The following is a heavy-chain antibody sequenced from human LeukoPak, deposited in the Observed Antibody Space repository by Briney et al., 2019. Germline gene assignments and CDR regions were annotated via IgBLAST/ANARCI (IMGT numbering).Heavy chain of an antibody. D-gene: IGHD3-22*01. Sequence: GGSLRLSCAASGFTVSSNYVSWVRQAPGKGLEWVSVIYSGGSTYYADSVKGRFTISRDNSKNTLYLQMNSLRAEDTAVYYCARSLYYYDSSGYYPPAYWGQGTLVTVSS. CDR1: GFTVSSNY. CDR3: ARSLYYYDSSGYYPPAY. J-gene: IGHJ4*02. V-gene: IGHV3-53*01. CDR2: IYSGGST.